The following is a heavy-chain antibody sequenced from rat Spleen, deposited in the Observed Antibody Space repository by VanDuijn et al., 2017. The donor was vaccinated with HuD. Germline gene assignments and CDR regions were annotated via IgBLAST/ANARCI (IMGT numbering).Heavy chain of an antibody. CDR1: GFTFSDYG. V-gene: IGHV5-29*01. D-gene: IGHD1-9*01. J-gene: IGHJ2*01. CDR2: ISYGDSSGHSST. CDR3: ASRHYGYTDYFDY. Sequence: EVQLVESDGGLVQPGRSLKLSCAASGFTFSDYGVAWVRQAPTKGLEWVATISYGDSSGHSSTYYRDSVKGRFTISRDNAKSTLSLQMYSRRSADTATYYCASRHYGYTDYFDYWGQGVMVTVSS.